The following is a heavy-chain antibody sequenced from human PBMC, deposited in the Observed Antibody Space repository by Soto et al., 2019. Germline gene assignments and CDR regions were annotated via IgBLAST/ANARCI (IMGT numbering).Heavy chain of an antibody. CDR3: ARSHRSTWHIIND. Sequence: QVQLVESGGGVVQPGRSLKLSCTASGFTFSSDGMHWVRQTPGKGLEWVAVIWYDGSNKYFADSVRGRFTISRDNSKKTRYLQLNSLRPEDTAVYYCARSHRSTWHIINDCGQGTLVTVSS. CDR2: IWYDGSNK. J-gene: IGHJ4*02. V-gene: IGHV3-33*01. CDR1: GFTFSSDG.